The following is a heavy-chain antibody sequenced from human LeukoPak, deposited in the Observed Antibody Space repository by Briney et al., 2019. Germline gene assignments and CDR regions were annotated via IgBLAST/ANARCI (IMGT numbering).Heavy chain of an antibody. D-gene: IGHD2-15*01. V-gene: IGHV4-31*03. J-gene: IGHJ4*02. CDR1: GVSISNGDHY. Sequence: SETLSLTCTVSGVSISNGDHYWSWIRQHPGKGLEWIGHIYYSGSTYYNPSLKSRGIISVETSKNQFSLKLSSVTAADTAVYYCARSRGAGDYWGQGTLVTVSS. CDR2: IYYSGST. CDR3: ARSRGAGDY.